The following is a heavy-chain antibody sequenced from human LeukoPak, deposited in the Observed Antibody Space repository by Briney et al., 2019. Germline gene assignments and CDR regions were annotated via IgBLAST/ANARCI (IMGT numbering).Heavy chain of an antibody. J-gene: IGHJ4*02. CDR2: LYHDGGT. Sequence: QTGGSLRLSCAASGFSVSSNYMSWVRQAPGKGLEYVSVLYHDGGTYSADSVKGRFTISRDNSKNTLYLQMNSLRVEDTAMYYCVHGWASYGSGSSEFFDYWGQGSLVTVSS. CDR1: GFSVSSNY. CDR3: VHGWASYGSGSSEFFDY. V-gene: IGHV3-53*01. D-gene: IGHD3-10*01.